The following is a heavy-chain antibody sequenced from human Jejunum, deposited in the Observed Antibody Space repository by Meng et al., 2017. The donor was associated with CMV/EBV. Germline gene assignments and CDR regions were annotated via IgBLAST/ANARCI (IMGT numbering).Heavy chain of an antibody. CDR1: FTFSTHG. CDR3: ARGIIIVPNAYYFDS. CDR2: ISPSSSSI. V-gene: IGHV3-21*01. J-gene: IGHJ4*02. D-gene: IGHD2/OR15-2a*01. Sequence: FTFSTHGMNWLPQAPGKGLEWVASISPSSSSIYYADSMKGRFTISRDNTKKSLYLQMNSLRAEDTAVYYCARGIIIVPNAYYFDSWGQGTRVTVSS.